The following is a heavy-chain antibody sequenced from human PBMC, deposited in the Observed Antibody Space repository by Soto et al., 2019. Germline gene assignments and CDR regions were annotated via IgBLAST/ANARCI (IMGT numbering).Heavy chain of an antibody. V-gene: IGHV1-46*01. CDR2: INPSGGST. D-gene: IGHD3-10*01. Sequence: VASVKVSCKASGYTFTSYYMHWVRQAPGQGLEWMGIINPSGGSTSYAQKFQGRVTMTRDTSTSTVYMELSSLRSEDTAVYYCARQGSGSYTPPHYYGMDVWGQGTTVTVSS. CDR3: ARQGSGSYTPPHYYGMDV. J-gene: IGHJ6*02. CDR1: GYTFTSYY.